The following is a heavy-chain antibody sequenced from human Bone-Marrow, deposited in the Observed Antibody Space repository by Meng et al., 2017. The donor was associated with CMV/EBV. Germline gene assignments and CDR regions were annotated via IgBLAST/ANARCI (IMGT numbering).Heavy chain of an antibody. CDR3: ARGSKYYDFWSGYQIYYHYGMDV. CDR2: INPNIGNA. V-gene: IGHV1-8*03. CDR1: GYTFTSYD. J-gene: IGHJ6*02. D-gene: IGHD3-3*01. Sequence: ASVKVSCKASGYTFTSYDINWVRQATGQGLEWMGWINPNIGNAGYAQKFQGRVTITRNNSISTDYMELSSLRSEDTAVYYCARGSKYYDFWSGYQIYYHYGMDVWGQGTTVTVSS.